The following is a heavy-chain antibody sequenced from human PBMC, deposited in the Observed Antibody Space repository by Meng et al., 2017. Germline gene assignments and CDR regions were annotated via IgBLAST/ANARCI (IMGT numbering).Heavy chain of an antibody. Sequence: GESLKISYAASGFTFSNAWMSWVRQAPGKGLEWVGRIKSKTDGGTTDYAAPVKGRFTISRDDSKNTLYLQMNSLKTEDTAVYYCTTDYDSSGDAFDIWGQGKKV. D-gene: IGHD3-22*01. CDR2: IKSKTDGGTT. J-gene: IGHJ3*02. V-gene: IGHV3-15*01. CDR1: GFTFSNAW. CDR3: TTDYDSSGDAFDI.